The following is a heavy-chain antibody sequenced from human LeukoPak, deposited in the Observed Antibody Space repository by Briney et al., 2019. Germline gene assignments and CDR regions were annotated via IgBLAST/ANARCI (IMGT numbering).Heavy chain of an antibody. D-gene: IGHD3-22*01. V-gene: IGHV4-4*07. CDR3: ARGYDSSGYYYFDY. CDR1: GGSISSYY. Sequence: SETLSLTCTVSGGSISSYYWSWIRQPAGKGLEWIGRSYTSGSTNYNPSLKSRVTMSVDTSKNQFSLKLSSVTAADTAVYYCARGYDSSGYYYFDYWGQGTLVTVSA. CDR2: SYTSGST. J-gene: IGHJ4*02.